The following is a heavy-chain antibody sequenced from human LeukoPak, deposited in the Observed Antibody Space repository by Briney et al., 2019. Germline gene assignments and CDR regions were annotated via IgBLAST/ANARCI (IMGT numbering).Heavy chain of an antibody. J-gene: IGHJ4*02. CDR3: ARGGAAFAESVY. V-gene: IGHV3-7*01. CDR2: IDGDGSTE. Sequence: GGSLRLSCVASGFTLSIYWMSWVRQAPGKGLEWVANIDGDGSTEAYVDSLKGRFTISRDNAKNSLYLQMNNLRVEDTAVYYCARGGAAFAESVYWGQGTLVTVSS. CDR1: GFTLSIYW. D-gene: IGHD3-3*01.